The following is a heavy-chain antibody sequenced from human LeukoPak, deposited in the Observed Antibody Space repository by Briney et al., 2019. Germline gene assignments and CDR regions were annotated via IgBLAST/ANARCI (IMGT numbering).Heavy chain of an antibody. Sequence: GESLKISCKGSGYSFTSYWIGWVRQMPGKGLEWMGIIYPGDSDTRYSPSFQGQVTISADKSISTAYLQWSSLKASDTAMYYCARHRVPGIVGAPRGFDPWGQGTLVTVSS. CDR2: IYPGDSDT. CDR3: ARHRVPGIVGAPRGFDP. V-gene: IGHV5-51*01. CDR1: GYSFTSYW. J-gene: IGHJ5*02. D-gene: IGHD1-26*01.